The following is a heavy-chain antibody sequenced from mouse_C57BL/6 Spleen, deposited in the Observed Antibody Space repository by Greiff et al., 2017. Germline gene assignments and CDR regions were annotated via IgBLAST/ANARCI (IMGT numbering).Heavy chain of an antibody. Sequence: EVKVEESGGGLVKPGGSLKLSCAASGFTFSSYAMSWVRQTPEKRLEWVATISDGGSYTYYPDNVKGRFTISRDNAKNNLYLQMSHLKSEDTAMYYCARERFITTVVADYWGQGTTLTVSS. CDR3: ARERFITTVVADY. CDR1: GFTFSSYA. D-gene: IGHD1-1*01. V-gene: IGHV5-4*01. CDR2: ISDGGSYT. J-gene: IGHJ2*01.